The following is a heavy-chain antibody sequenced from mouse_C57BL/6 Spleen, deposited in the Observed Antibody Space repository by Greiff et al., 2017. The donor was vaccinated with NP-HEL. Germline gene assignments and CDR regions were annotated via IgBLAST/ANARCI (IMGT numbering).Heavy chain of an antibody. CDR3: ARKLARYFDV. D-gene: IGHD6-1*01. J-gene: IGHJ1*03. Sequence: VQLQQPGAELVKPGASVKLSCKASGYTFTSYWMQWVKQRPGQGLEWIGEIDPSDSYTNYNQKFKGKATLTVDTSSSTAYMQLSSLTSEDSAVYYCARKLARYFDVWGTGTTVTVSS. V-gene: IGHV1-50*01. CDR1: GYTFTSYW. CDR2: IDPSDSYT.